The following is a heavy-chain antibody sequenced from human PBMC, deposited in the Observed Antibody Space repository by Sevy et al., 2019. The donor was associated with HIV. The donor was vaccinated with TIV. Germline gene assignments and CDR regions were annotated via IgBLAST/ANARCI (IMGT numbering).Heavy chain of an antibody. CDR1: GFTFSNAW. CDR2: IKSKTDGGTT. V-gene: IGHV3-15*01. CDR3: TTSIGAAGYHDY. Sequence: GGSLRLSCAASGFTFSNAWMSWVRQAPGKGLEWVGRIKSKTDGGTTEYAAPVKGRFTISRDDSKNTLYLQMNSLKTEDTAVYYCTTSIGAAGYHDYWGQGTLVTVSS. J-gene: IGHJ4*02. D-gene: IGHD6-13*01.